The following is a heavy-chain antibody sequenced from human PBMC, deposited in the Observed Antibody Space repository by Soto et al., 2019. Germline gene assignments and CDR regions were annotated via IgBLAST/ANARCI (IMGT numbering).Heavy chain of an antibody. Sequence: QVLLQESGPGLVKPSETLSLTCTVSGGSISDSSHYWAWIRQPPGKGREWIATINYSGRTYYNPSLRSRVTISVDTSRDQFSLNLNSVTAADTAVYYCARHFGNYGDWAFDFWGQGTLVTVSS. J-gene: IGHJ4*02. CDR3: ARHFGNYGDWAFDF. V-gene: IGHV4-39*01. CDR1: GGSISDSSHY. D-gene: IGHD4-17*01. CDR2: INYSGRT.